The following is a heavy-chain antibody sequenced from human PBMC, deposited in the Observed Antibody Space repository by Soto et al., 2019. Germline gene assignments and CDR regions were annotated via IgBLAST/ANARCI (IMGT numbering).Heavy chain of an antibody. CDR1: GFTVSSNY. CDR3: ARDRWGWEKGGYPHSNGMIV. D-gene: IGHD5-12*01. J-gene: IGHJ6*01. CDR2: IYGGGDT. V-gene: IGHV3-53*02. Sequence: EEHLVETGGKLVQPGGSLRLSCVVSGFTVSSNYMSWVRQAPGGGLEWVSSIYGGGDTFYADSVKGRFTISKDSSQNTLYLQMSSLKADDSAVYYCARDRWGWEKGGYPHSNGMIVW.